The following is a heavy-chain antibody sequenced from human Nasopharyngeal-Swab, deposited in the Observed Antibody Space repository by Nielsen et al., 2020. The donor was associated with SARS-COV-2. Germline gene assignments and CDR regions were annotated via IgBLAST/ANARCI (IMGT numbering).Heavy chain of an antibody. D-gene: IGHD3-22*01. CDR1: GFTLSDYY. J-gene: IGHJ4*02. Sequence: GESLKISCEASGFTLSDYYMSWIRQAPGKGLEGVSYISGSGSTIYYADSVKGRFTMSRDNAKNSVYLQMNSLRAEDTAVYYCARDDSSGYYGYWGQGTLVTVSS. V-gene: IGHV3-11*01. CDR3: ARDDSSGYYGY. CDR2: ISGSGSTI.